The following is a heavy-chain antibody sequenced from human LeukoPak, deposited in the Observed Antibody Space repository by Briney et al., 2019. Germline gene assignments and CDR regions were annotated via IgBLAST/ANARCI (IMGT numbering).Heavy chain of an antibody. Sequence: GRSVRLSCAASGFTFSSYGMHWVRQAPGKGLEWVAVIWYDGSNKYYADSVKGRFTISRDNSKNKLYLQMNSLRAEDTAVYYCARVCGGDCFNDAFDIWGPGKTGTVSS. J-gene: IGHJ3*02. CDR1: GFTFSSYG. V-gene: IGHV3-33*01. D-gene: IGHD2-21*02. CDR2: IWYDGSNK. CDR3: ARVCGGDCFNDAFDI.